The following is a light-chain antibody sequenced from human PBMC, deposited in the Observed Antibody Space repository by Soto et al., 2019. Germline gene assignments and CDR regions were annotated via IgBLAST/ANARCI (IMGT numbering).Light chain of an antibody. CDR3: QQSNNWPWT. CDR2: WTS. V-gene: IGKV4-1*01. J-gene: IGKJ1*01. Sequence: DILMTQSPDSLAVSLGERATINCKSSQSLLYSSNNKNYLAWYQQIPGQPPKLLIYWTSTRESGVPDRFSGSGSGTDFTLTVSSLQSEDFAVYYCQQSNNWPWTFGQGTKVDI. CDR1: QSLLYSSNNKNY.